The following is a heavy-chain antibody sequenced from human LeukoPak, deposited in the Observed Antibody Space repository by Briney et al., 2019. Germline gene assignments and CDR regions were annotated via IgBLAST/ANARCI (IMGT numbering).Heavy chain of an antibody. CDR2: IKKTGSET. D-gene: IGHD2-15*01. CDR3: AREDGYCSGGNCYSYFDS. Sequence: GGSLRLSCAASGFTFSHFWMSWVRQAPGKGLEWVAYIKKTGSETYYVDSVKGRFTITRDNTRNSLFLQMYSLRAEDTAVYFCAREDGYCSGGNCYSYFDSWGQGTLVAVSS. CDR1: GFTFSHFW. J-gene: IGHJ4*02. V-gene: IGHV3-7*01.